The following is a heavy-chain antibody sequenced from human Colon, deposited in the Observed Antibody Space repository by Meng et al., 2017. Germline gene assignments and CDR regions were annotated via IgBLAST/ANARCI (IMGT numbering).Heavy chain of an antibody. V-gene: IGHV3-30-3*01. CDR3: ATGGAFYFDS. J-gene: IGHJ4*02. D-gene: IGHD4-17*01. Sequence: QLQLVESGGGVVQPGRSLRLSCAASGFNFNKYALHWIRQAPGEGLKCVAVVSPSADGSIAYYADSVKGRFTISRDDSKNTYFLQMNSLRSEDTAVYYCATGGAFYFDSWGQGALVTVSS. CDR1: GFNFNKYA. CDR2: VSPSADGSIA.